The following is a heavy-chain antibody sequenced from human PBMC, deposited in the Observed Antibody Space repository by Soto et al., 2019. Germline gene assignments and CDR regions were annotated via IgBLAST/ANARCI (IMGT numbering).Heavy chain of an antibody. Sequence: GGSLRLSCAASGFTFTNYAMTWVRQAPGKGLEWVSAISGSGGYTYYADSVKGRFTISRDNSKNTLYLQLNSLRAEDTAVYYCAKGSSGSGLYGLDVWGQGTTVTVSS. CDR3: AKGSSGSGLYGLDV. V-gene: IGHV3-23*01. CDR1: GFTFTNYA. CDR2: ISGSGGYT. D-gene: IGHD3-10*01. J-gene: IGHJ6*02.